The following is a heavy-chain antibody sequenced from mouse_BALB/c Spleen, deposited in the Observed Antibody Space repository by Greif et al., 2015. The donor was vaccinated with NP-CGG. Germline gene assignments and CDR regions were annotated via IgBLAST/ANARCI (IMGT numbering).Heavy chain of an antibody. J-gene: IGHJ2*01. Sequence: EVQGVESGGGLVQPGGSRKLSCAASGFTFSSFGMHWVRQAPEKGLERVAYISIGSSTIYYADTVKGRFTISRDNPKNTLFLQMTSLRSEDTAMYYCARGGVFDYWGQGTTLTVSS. V-gene: IGHV5-17*02. CDR1: GFTFSSFG. CDR3: ARGGVFDY. CDR2: ISIGSSTI.